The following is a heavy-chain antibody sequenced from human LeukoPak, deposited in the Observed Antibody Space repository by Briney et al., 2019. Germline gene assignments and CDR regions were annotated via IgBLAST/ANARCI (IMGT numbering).Heavy chain of an antibody. D-gene: IGHD2-21*02. CDR1: GFTFDDYG. CDR3: VRDSPKTAGTYNWFDT. CDR2: IVWNGGST. V-gene: IGHV3-20*04. Sequence: GGSLRLSCAASGFTFDDYGMDWVRQAPGKGLEWVSGIVWNGGSTNYADSVKGRFTISRDNAKNYLYLQMNSLRVEDTAFYYCVRDSPKTAGTYNWFDTWGRGTLVTVSS. J-gene: IGHJ5*02.